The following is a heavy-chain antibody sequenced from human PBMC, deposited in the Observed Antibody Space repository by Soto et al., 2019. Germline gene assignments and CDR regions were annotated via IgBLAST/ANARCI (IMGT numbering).Heavy chain of an antibody. D-gene: IGHD4-17*01. Sequence: GGSLRLSCAASGFTFSSYGMHWVRQAPGKGLEWVAVIWYDGSNKYYADSVKGRFTISRDNSKNTLYLQMNSLRAEDTAVYYCAKSPNYGDYVTRDYWGQGTLVTVSS. CDR3: AKSPNYGDYVTRDY. CDR1: GFTFSSYG. J-gene: IGHJ4*02. V-gene: IGHV3-33*06. CDR2: IWYDGSNK.